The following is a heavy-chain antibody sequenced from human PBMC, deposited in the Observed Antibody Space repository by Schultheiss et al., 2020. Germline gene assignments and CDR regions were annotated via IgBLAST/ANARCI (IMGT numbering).Heavy chain of an antibody. V-gene: IGHV3-74*01. J-gene: IGHJ2*01. CDR3: ARESSSSSDWYFDL. Sequence: GGSMRLACAASGFTFSSYGMHWVRQAPGKGLEWVSCINSDGSSTSYADSVKGRFTISRDNAKNTLYLQMNSLRAEDTAVYYCARESSSSSDWYFDLWGRGTLVTVSS. D-gene: IGHD6-6*01. CDR2: INSDGSST. CDR1: GFTFSSYG.